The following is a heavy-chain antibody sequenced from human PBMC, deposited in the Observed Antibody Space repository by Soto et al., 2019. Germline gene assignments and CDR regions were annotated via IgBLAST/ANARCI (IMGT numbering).Heavy chain of an antibody. J-gene: IGHJ4*02. Sequence: GGSLRLSCAASGFTFSSYWMSWVRQAPGKGLEWVANIKQDGSEKYYVDSVKGRFTISRDNAKNTLFLQMNSLGAEDTAVYYCATGGSGWSFDYWGQGTLVTVSS. CDR1: GFTFSSYW. CDR3: ATGGSGWSFDY. D-gene: IGHD6-19*01. V-gene: IGHV3-7*01. CDR2: IKQDGSEK.